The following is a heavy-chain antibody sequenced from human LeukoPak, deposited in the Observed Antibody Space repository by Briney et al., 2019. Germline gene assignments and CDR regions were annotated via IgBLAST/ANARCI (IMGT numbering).Heavy chain of an antibody. CDR1: GFTFSNYW. J-gene: IGHJ4*02. CDR3: VRGTNDWTGIDY. D-gene: IGHD2-8*01. Sequence: GGSLRLSCAASGFTFSNYWMHWVRQAPGKGLVWVSRINPDGSSTDYADSVKGRFTISRDNARNTLYLQMNSLRVEDTTIYYCVRGTNDWTGIDYWGQGTLVTVSS. V-gene: IGHV3-74*01. CDR2: INPDGSST.